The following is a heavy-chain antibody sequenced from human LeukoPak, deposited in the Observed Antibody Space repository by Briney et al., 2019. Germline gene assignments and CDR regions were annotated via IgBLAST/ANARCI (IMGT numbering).Heavy chain of an antibody. D-gene: IGHD2-2*02. CDR3: AKVTRDIVVVPAAIHRSQYYYYGMDV. J-gene: IGHJ6*02. CDR1: GFTFSSYA. CDR2: ISGSGGRT. Sequence: GGSLRLSCAASGFTFSSYAMSWVRQAPGKGLEWVSAISGSGGRTYYADSVKGRFTISRDNSKNTLYLQMNSLRAEDTAVYYCAKVTRDIVVVPAAIHRSQYYYYGMDVWGQGTTVTVSS. V-gene: IGHV3-23*01.